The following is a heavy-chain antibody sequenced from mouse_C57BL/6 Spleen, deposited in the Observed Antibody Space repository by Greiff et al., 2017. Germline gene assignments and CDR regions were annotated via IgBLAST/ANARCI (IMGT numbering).Heavy chain of an antibody. CDR2: IDPSDSYT. D-gene: IGHD1-1*01. J-gene: IGHJ2*01. CDR3: ARGYGSSPY. CDR1: GYTFTSYW. V-gene: IGHV1-50*01. Sequence: VQLQQPGAELVKPGASVKLSCKASGYTFTSYWMQWVKQRPGQGLEWIGEIDPSDSYTNYNQKFKGKATLTVDTSSSTAYMQLSSLTSEDSAVYYCARGYGSSPYWGQGTTLTVSS.